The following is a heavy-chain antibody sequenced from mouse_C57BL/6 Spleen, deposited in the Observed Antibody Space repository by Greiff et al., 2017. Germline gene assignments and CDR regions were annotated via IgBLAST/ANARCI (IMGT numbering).Heavy chain of an antibody. V-gene: IGHV1-64*01. CDR1: GYTFTSYW. CDR2: IHPNSGST. D-gene: IGHD3-3*01. J-gene: IGHJ3*01. CDR3: ARGAGREAVFAY. Sequence: QVQLQQPGAELVKPGASVKLSCKASGYTFTSYWMHWVKQRPGQGLEWIGMIHPNSGSTNYNEKFKSKATLTVDKSSSTAYMQLSSLTAEDSAFYFCARGAGREAVFAYWGQGTLVTFSA.